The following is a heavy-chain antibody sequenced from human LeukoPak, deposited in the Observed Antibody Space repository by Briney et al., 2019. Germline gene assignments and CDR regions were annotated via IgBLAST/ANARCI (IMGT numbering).Heavy chain of an antibody. CDR1: GGSFSGYY. CDR2: INHSGYT. D-gene: IGHD6-13*01. V-gene: IGHV4-34*01. CDR3: AGRGSSWYYFDS. Sequence: SESLSRTCVVYGGSFSGYYWGWIRQPPGKGLEWIGEINHSGYTNYNPSLKSRVTISVDTSKNQFSLKLNSVTAADTAVYYCAGRGSSWYYFDSWGQGTLVTVSS. J-gene: IGHJ4*02.